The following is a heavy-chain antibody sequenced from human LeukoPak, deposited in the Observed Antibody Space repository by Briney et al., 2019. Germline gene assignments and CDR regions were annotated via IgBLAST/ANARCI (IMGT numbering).Heavy chain of an antibody. CDR2: ISWDSGNT. V-gene: IGHV3-43D*03. Sequence: GGSLRLSCAASGFTVRSYYMAWVRQAPGKGLEWVSLISWDSGNTYYADSVKGRFTISRDNSKNSLSLQMNSLRAEDTALYYCAKGPGAAVGKRYIQHWGQGTLVTVSS. CDR3: AKGPGAAVGKRYIQH. D-gene: IGHD6-13*01. J-gene: IGHJ1*01. CDR1: GFTVRSYY.